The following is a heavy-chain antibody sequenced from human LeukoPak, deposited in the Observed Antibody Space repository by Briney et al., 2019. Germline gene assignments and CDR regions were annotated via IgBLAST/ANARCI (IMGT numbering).Heavy chain of an antibody. Sequence: GGSLRLSCAASGFTFSSYEMNWVRQAPGKGLEWVSYISSSASPIYYADSVKGRFTISRDNSKNTLYLQMNSLRAEDTAVYYCARGYYYDSSGYPFDYWGQGTLVTVSS. CDR1: GFTFSSYE. D-gene: IGHD3-22*01. J-gene: IGHJ4*02. V-gene: IGHV3-48*03. CDR3: ARGYYYDSSGYPFDY. CDR2: ISSSASPI.